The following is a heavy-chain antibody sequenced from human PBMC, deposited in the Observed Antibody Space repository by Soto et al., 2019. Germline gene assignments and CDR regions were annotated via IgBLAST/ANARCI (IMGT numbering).Heavy chain of an antibody. Sequence: QVLLVESGGGVVQPGRSLRLSCAASGFPFSSYGMHWVRQAPGKGLEWVAVISYDGSNKYYADSVKGRFTISRDNSRNTLYLQMNSLRAEDTAVYYCTKDIHYGGNSWAFDYWGQGTLVTVSS. CDR1: GFPFSSYG. V-gene: IGHV3-30*18. CDR2: ISYDGSNK. J-gene: IGHJ4*02. CDR3: TKDIHYGGNSWAFDY. D-gene: IGHD4-17*01.